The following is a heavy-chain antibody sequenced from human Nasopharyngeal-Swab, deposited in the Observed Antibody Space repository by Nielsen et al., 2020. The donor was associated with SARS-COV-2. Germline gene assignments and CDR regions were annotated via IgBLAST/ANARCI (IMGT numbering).Heavy chain of an antibody. V-gene: IGHV3-30*04. CDR2: ISYDGMNK. CDR3: ARDGPSTYYYYGMDV. D-gene: IGHD5/OR15-5a*01. J-gene: IGHJ6*02. CDR1: GGTFSSYA. Sequence: SSKASGGTFSSYAMHWVRQAPGKGLECVAVISYDGMNKYYADSVKGRFTISRDNSKNTLYLQMKSLRAEDTAVYYCARDGPSTYYYYGMDVWGQGTTVTVSS.